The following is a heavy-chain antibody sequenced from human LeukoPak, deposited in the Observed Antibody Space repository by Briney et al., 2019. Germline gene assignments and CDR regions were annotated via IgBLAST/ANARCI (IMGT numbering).Heavy chain of an antibody. J-gene: IGHJ4*02. CDR3: AREGVRGSGSYYNVKDY. Sequence: GESLRLSCSVSGFTFSSYAVSWVRQAPGKELEWVSSISASGAGTYYADSVKGRFTISRDNSKNTLYLQMNSLRAEDTAVYYCAREGVRGSGSYYNVKDYWGQGSLVTVSS. CDR2: ISASGAGT. V-gene: IGHV3-23*01. D-gene: IGHD3-10*01. CDR1: GFTFSSYA.